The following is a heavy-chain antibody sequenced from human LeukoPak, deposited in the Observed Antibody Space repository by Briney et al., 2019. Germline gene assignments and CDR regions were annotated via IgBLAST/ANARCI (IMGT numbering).Heavy chain of an antibody. V-gene: IGHV4-59*12. CDR2: IYYSGST. J-gene: IGHJ4*02. CDR1: GGSISSYY. D-gene: IGHD6-13*01. Sequence: SETLSLTCTVSGGSISSYYWSWIRQPPGKGLEWIGYIYYSGSTNYNPSLKSRVTISVDTSKNQFSLKVSSVTAADTAVYYCASRARAAAAGIWGQGTLVTVSS. CDR3: ASRARAAAAGI.